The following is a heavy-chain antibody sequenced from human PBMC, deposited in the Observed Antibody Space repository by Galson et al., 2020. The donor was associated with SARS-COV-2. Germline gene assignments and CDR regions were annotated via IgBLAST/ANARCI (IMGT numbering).Heavy chain of an antibody. CDR3: ARTPSSYSSRAAAYDY. J-gene: IGHJ4*02. Sequence: ASVKVSCKASGYTFTSYGISWVRQAPGQGLEWMGWISAYNGNTNYAQKLQGRVTMTTDTSTSTAYMELRSLRSDDTAVYYCARTPSSYSSRAAAYDYWGQGTLVTVSS. V-gene: IGHV1-18*04. D-gene: IGHD6-13*01. CDR1: GYTFTSYG. CDR2: ISAYNGNT.